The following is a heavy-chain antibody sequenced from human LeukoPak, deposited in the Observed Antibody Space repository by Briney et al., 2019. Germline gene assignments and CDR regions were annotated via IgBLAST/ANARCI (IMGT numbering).Heavy chain of an antibody. J-gene: IGHJ4*02. CDR3: ARGITIPHYSLRAGYYFDY. Sequence: PSETLSLTCTVSGGSISSYYWSWIRQPPGEGLEWIGYIYYSGSTNYNPSPKSRVTISVDTSKNQFSLKLSSVTAADTAVYYCARGITIPHYSLRAGYYFDYWGQGTLVTVSS. CDR1: GGSISSYY. D-gene: IGHD3-3*01. V-gene: IGHV4-59*01. CDR2: IYYSGST.